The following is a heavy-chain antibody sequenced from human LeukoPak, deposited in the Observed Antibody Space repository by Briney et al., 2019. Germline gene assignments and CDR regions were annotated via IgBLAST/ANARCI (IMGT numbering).Heavy chain of an antibody. V-gene: IGHV4-59*01. CDR2: ISYSGTT. CDR1: GGPISNYY. D-gene: IGHD6-13*01. J-gene: IGHJ4*02. CDR3: ARGMSSSWPGRLDY. Sequence: PSETLSLTCTVSGGPISNYYWSWIRQPPGKGLEWVGFISYSGTTNYYPSLKSRVTMSVDTSKSQVSLKLSSVTAADTAVYYCARGMSSSWPGRLDYWGQGILVTVSS.